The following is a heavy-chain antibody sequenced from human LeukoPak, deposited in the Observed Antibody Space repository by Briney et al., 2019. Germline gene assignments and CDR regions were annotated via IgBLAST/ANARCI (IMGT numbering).Heavy chain of an antibody. CDR1: GFTFSSYW. CDR3: AKEEFGEGSNLVY. D-gene: IGHD3-3*01. Sequence: GGSLRLSCAASGFTFSSYWMSWVRQAPGKGLEWVANIKQDGSEKYYVDSVKGRFTISRDNAKNSLYLQMNSLRAEDTAVYYWAKEEFGEGSNLVYWGQGARVTVSP. CDR2: IKQDGSEK. V-gene: IGHV3-7*04. J-gene: IGHJ4*02.